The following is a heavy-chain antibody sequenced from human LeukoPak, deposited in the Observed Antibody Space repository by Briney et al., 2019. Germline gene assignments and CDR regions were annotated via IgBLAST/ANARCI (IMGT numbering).Heavy chain of an antibody. CDR3: AKDSGGQGSFWSGHGYYFHS. CDR1: RFTVSSNY. Sequence: GGSLRLSCTASRFTVSSNYMSWVRQAPGKGLEWVSIIYSGGNTFYADSVKGRFTVSRDNSKNTVYLQMNSLRAEDTAVYYCAKDSGGQGSFWSGHGYYFHSWGQGTLVSVSS. CDR2: IYSGGNT. V-gene: IGHV3-53*01. J-gene: IGHJ4*02. D-gene: IGHD3-3*01.